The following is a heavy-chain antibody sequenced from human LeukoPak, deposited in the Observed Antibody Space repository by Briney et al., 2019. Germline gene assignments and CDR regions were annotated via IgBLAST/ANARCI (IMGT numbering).Heavy chain of an antibody. D-gene: IGHD6-13*01. Sequence: SVKVSCKASGGTLSSYAISWVRQAPGQGLEWMGGIIPIFGTANYAQKFQGRVTITADKSTSTAYMELSSLRSEDTAVYYCARVTTGYSSSWYGLDYWGQGTLVTVSS. J-gene: IGHJ4*02. CDR1: GGTLSSYA. CDR3: ARVTTGYSSSWYGLDY. CDR2: IIPIFGTA. V-gene: IGHV1-69*06.